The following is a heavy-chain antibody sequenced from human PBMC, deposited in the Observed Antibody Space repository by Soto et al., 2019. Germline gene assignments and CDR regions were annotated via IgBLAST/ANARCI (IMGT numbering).Heavy chain of an antibody. Sequence: QVQLVQSGAEVKTPGSSLKVSCKVSGSRFSNYVISWVRQAPGHGLEWLGRIIPIFNSTKYAQSFHGRVTITADKSTSTASLKLSSLRSDDTAVYYCAKECRGKNAGYNGLVSLGYWGQGTLVTVSS. J-gene: IGHJ4*02. V-gene: IGHV1-69*06. CDR3: AKECRGKNAGYNGLVSLGY. CDR1: GSRFSNYV. D-gene: IGHD2-2*02. CDR2: IIPIFNST.